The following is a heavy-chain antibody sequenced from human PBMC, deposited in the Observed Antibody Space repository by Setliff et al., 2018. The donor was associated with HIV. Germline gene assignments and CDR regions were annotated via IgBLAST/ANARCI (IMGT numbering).Heavy chain of an antibody. V-gene: IGHV1-18*04. D-gene: IGHD1-7*01. J-gene: IGHJ4*02. CDR1: GFTFNNFG. Sequence: ASVKVSCKTSGFTFNNFGITWVRQAPGQGLEWMAWISVYTEYTYYAPKFLGRVTMSTDTSTSTVDMELRDLGADDTAVYYCARTQYRTTWPGNYWGQGTLVTVSS. CDR2: ISVYTEYT. CDR3: ARTQYRTTWPGNY.